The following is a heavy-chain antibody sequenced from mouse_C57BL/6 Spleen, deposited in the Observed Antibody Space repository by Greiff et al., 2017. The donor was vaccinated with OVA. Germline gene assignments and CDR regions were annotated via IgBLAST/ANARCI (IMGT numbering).Heavy chain of an antibody. CDR1: GYTFTSYW. V-gene: IGHV1-59*01. CDR2: IDPSDSYT. D-gene: IGHD2-12*01. CDR3: ARKGVYYSGAY. Sequence: QVQLKQSGAELVRPGPSVKLSCKASGYTFTSYWMHWVKQRPGQGLEWIGVIDPSDSYTNYNQKFKGKATLTVDTSSSTAYMQLSSLTSEDSAVYYCARKGVYYSGAYWGQGTLVTVSA. J-gene: IGHJ3*01.